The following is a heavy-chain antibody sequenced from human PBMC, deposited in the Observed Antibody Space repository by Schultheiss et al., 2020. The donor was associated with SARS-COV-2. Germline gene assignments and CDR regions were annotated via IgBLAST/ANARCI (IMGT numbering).Heavy chain of an antibody. J-gene: IGHJ6*02. CDR1: GFTFDDYT. CDR3: ATATMVGYYYYGMDV. D-gene: IGHD3-10*01. V-gene: IGHV3-23*01. CDR2: ISGSGGST. Sequence: GGSLRLSCAASGFTFDDYTMHWVRQAPGKGLEWVSAISGSGGSTYYADSVKGRFTISRDNAKISLYLQMNSLRAEDTAVYYCATATMVGYYYYGMDVWGQGTTVTVSS.